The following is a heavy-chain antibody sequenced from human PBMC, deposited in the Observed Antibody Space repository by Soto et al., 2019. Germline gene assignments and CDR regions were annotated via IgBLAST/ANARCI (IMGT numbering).Heavy chain of an antibody. Sequence: QVQLVQSGAEVKKPGASVKVSCKASGYTFTSYAMHWVRQAPGQRLEWMGWINAGNGNTKYSQKFQGRVTITRDTSASTAYMELSSLRSEDTAVYYCAFGYCSSTSCYFDSYYGMDVWGQGTTVTVSS. D-gene: IGHD2-2*01. CDR1: GYTFTSYA. V-gene: IGHV1-3*01. CDR2: INAGNGNT. J-gene: IGHJ6*02. CDR3: AFGYCSSTSCYFDSYYGMDV.